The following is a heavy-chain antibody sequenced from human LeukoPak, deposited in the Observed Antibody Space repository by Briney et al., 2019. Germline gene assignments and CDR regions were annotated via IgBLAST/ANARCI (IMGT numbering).Heavy chain of an antibody. D-gene: IGHD5-12*01. CDR3: ARVFVDYPFDY. J-gene: IGHJ4*02. V-gene: IGHV1-2*02. CDR2: INPNSGGT. CDR1: GYTFTGYY. Sequence: ASVKVSCKASGYTFTGYYLHWVRQAPGQGLEWMGWINPNSGGTNYAQKFQGRVTMTRDTSISTAYVELSRLISDDTAVYYCARVFVDYPFDYWGQGTLVTVSS.